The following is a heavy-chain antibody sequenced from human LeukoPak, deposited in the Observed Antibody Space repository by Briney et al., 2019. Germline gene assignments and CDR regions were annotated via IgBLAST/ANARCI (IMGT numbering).Heavy chain of an antibody. J-gene: IGHJ4*02. CDR2: ISWNSGSI. CDR1: GFTFSGFA. D-gene: IGHD3-22*01. V-gene: IGHV3-9*01. CDR3: AKLPISYDSSGYYSDADY. Sequence: TGGSLRRSCAASGFTFSGFAMSWVRRTPGKGLEWVSGISWNSGSIGYADSVKGRFTISRDNAKNSLYLQMNSLRAEDTALYYCAKLPISYDSSGYYSDADYWGQGTLVTVSS.